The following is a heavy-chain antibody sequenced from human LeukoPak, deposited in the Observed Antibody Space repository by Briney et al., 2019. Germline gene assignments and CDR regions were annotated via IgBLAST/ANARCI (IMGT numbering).Heavy chain of an antibody. CDR1: GGTFSSHA. V-gene: IGHV1-69*06. D-gene: IGHD6-19*01. Sequence: ASVKVSRKASGGTFSSHAISWVRQAPGQGLQWMGGIISIFGTANYAQDFLGRVTITADKSTSTAYMELSSLRSEDSAVYYCARGRRSSGWVRWVFDYWGQGTLVTVSS. J-gene: IGHJ4*02. CDR2: IISIFGTA. CDR3: ARGRRSSGWVRWVFDY.